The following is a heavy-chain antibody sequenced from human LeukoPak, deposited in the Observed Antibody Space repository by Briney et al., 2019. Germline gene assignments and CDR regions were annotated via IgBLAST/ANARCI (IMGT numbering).Heavy chain of an antibody. CDR2: INPNSGGT. Sequence: ASVKVSCKSSGYTFSGYYMHWVRQAPGQGLEWMGWINPNSGGTKYVQKFQGRVTMTRDTSISTAYMELSRLRSDDTAVYYCASGSLASYFDHWGQGTLVTVSS. J-gene: IGHJ4*02. CDR1: GYTFSGYY. D-gene: IGHD3-16*01. V-gene: IGHV1-2*02. CDR3: ASGSLASYFDH.